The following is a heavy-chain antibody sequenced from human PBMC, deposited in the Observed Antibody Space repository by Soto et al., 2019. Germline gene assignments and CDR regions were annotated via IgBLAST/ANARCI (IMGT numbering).Heavy chain of an antibody. V-gene: IGHV3-30-3*01. CDR2: VSPDGNQK. J-gene: IGHJ4*02. D-gene: IGHD3-16*01. CDR1: GFTLNKFP. CDR3: ASQQQRLLGGVSSYWDH. Sequence: GGSLRLSCVASGFTLNKFPTLWVRQAPGKGLEWVAIVSPDGNQKSYADSVQGRFSISRDNSKKTVYLQMNDLRREDTALYYCASQQQRLLGGVSSYWDHWGLGTLVTVSS.